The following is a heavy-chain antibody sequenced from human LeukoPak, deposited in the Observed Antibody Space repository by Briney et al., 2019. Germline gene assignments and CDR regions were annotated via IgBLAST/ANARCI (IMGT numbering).Heavy chain of an antibody. CDR1: GFTFSSYA. V-gene: IGHV3-23*01. CDR3: ARRFIGDYYHYGMDV. CDR2: VSGSGGRT. Sequence: GGSLTLSCAVSGFTFSSYAMSWVRQAPGKGLEWVSGVSGSGGRTYYADSVKGRFTISRGNSENTLYLQMNNLRAEDTAVYYCARRFIGDYYHYGMDVWGQGTTVTVSS. J-gene: IGHJ6*02. D-gene: IGHD3-16*02.